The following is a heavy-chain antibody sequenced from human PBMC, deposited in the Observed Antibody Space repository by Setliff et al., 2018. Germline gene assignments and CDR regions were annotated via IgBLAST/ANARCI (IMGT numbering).Heavy chain of an antibody. CDR1: GGSISSGDYY. V-gene: IGHV4-30-4*08. CDR2: IYYSGST. CDR3: ARVGFGGPIYGGNSYAFDI. D-gene: IGHD3-16*01. Sequence: SETLSLTCTVSGGSISSGDYYWSWIRQPPGKGLEWIGYIYYSGSTYYNPSLKSRVTISVDTSKNQFSLKLSSVTAAGTAVYYCARVGFGGPIYGGNSYAFDIWGQGTMVTVSS. J-gene: IGHJ3*02.